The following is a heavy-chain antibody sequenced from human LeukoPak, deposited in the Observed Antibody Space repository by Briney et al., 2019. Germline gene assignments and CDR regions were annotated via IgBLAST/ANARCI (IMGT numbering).Heavy chain of an antibody. V-gene: IGHV4-59*01. J-gene: IGHJ6*02. CDR2: IYYSGST. D-gene: IGHD6-19*01. Sequence: PSETLSLTCTVSGGSISSYYWSWIRQPPGKGLEWIGYIYYSGSTNYNPSLKSRVTISVDTSKNQFSLKLSSVTAADTAVYYCAREQWLTNYYYYGMDVWAKGPRSPSP. CDR1: GGSISSYY. CDR3: AREQWLTNYYYYGMDV.